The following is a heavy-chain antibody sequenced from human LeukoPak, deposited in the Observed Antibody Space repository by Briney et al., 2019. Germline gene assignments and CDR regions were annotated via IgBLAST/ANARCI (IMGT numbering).Heavy chain of an antibody. V-gene: IGHV1-2*02. CDR3: ARGGSYAEYLQH. CDR1: GSIFTGYY. D-gene: IGHD1-26*01. Sequence: ASVKVSCKASGSIFTGYYIHWVRPAPGQGLEWMGWINPNSGGTNYEQKFQGRVTMTRDTSISTGYMELRSLRSDDTAVYYCARGGSYAEYLQHWGQGTLVTVSS. CDR2: INPNSGGT. J-gene: IGHJ1*01.